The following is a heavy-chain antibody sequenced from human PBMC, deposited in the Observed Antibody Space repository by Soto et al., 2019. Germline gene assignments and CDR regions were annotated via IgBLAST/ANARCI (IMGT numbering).Heavy chain of an antibody. CDR3: ATMGTPATGLYYFDY. V-gene: IGHV4-34*01. CDR2: FTYRGST. CDR1: GGSFSGYD. J-gene: IGHJ4*02. D-gene: IGHD1-7*01. Sequence: SETLSLTCAVYGGSFSGYDWTWIRQPPGKGLEWIGEFTYRGSTNYNPSLKSRFTISVDTSKNQFSLNLSFVTAADTAVYYCATMGTPATGLYYFDYWGQGTLVTVSS.